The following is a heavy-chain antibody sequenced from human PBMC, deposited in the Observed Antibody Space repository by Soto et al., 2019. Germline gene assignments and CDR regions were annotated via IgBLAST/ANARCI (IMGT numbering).Heavy chain of an antibody. CDR1: GITFGNRA. V-gene: IGHV3-23*01. CDR3: ASGSKDSYPGSRIFDF. Sequence: PGGSLRLSCVASGITFGNRAMSWVSQAPGEGLEWVSAITDSCGDGKYADSVRGRFAISRDNSKNTLYLQMSSLRAEASAVYYCASGSKDSYPGSRIFDFWGRGTLATVSS. D-gene: IGHD3-10*01. CDR2: ITDSCGDG. J-gene: IGHJ4*02.